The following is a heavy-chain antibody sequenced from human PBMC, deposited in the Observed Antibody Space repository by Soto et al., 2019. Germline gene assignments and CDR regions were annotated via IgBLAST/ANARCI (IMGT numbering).Heavy chain of an antibody. CDR1: GYTFTSYA. V-gene: IGHV1-3*01. J-gene: IGHJ3*02. Sequence: ASVKVSCKASGYTFTSYAMHWVRQAPGQRLEWMGWINAGNGNTKYSQKFQGRVTITRDTSASTAYMELSSLRSEDTAVYYCARGYEGGSYYPDAFDIWGQGTMVTVSS. CDR3: ARGYEGGSYYPDAFDI. CDR2: INAGNGNT. D-gene: IGHD1-26*01.